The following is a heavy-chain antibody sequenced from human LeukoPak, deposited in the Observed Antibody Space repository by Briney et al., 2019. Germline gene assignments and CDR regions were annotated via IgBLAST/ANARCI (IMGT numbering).Heavy chain of an antibody. J-gene: IGHJ6*02. V-gene: IGHV1-2*04. Sequence: ASVKVSCKASGYTFTGYYMHWVRQAPGQGLEWMGWINPNSGGTNYAQKFQGWVTMTRDTSISTAYMELSRLRSDDTAVYYCARGPAPLYSGYYGMDVWGQGTTVTVSS. CDR2: INPNSGGT. D-gene: IGHD2-8*01. CDR1: GYTFTGYY. CDR3: ARGPAPLYSGYYGMDV.